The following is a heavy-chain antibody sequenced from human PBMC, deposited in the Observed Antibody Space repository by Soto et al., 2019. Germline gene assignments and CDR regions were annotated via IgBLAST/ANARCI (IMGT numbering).Heavy chain of an antibody. CDR2: ISAYNGNT. D-gene: IGHD2-15*01. J-gene: IGHJ4*02. Sequence: QVQLVQSGAEVKKPGASVKVSCKASGYTFTSYGISWERQAPGQGLEWMGWISAYNGNTNYAQKLQGRVTLTTDTSTSTAYMELRSLRSDDTAVYYCARDVDCSGGSCYSGQIFDYWGQGTLVTVSS. V-gene: IGHV1-18*01. CDR3: ARDVDCSGGSCYSGQIFDY. CDR1: GYTFTSYG.